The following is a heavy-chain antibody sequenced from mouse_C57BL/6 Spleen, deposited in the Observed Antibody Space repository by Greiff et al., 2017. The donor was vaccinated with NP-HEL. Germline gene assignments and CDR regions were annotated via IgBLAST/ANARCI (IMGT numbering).Heavy chain of an antibody. CDR1: GYTFTSYW. J-gene: IGHJ3*01. CDR3: ARGYRYSRGFAY. D-gene: IGHD1-1*01. Sequence: VQLQQPGAELVMPGASVKLSCKASGYTFTSYWMHWVKQRPGQGLEWIGEIDPSDSYTNYNQKFKGKSTLTVDKSSSTAYMQLSSLTSEDSAVYYCARGYRYSRGFAYWGQGTLVTVSA. CDR2: IDPSDSYT. V-gene: IGHV1-69*01.